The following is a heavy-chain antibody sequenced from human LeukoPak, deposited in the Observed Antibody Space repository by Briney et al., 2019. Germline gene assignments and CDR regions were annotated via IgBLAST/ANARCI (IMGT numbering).Heavy chain of an antibody. CDR1: GGSISSGSYY. J-gene: IGHJ5*02. CDR3: ARVATTGDFWSGYLNWFDP. Sequence: SQTLSLTCTVSGGSISSGSYYWSWIRQPAGKGLEWIGRIYTSGSTNYNPSLKSRVTISVDTSKNQFSLKLSSATATDTAVYYCARVATTGDFWSGYLNWFDPWGQGTLVTVSS. CDR2: IYTSGST. D-gene: IGHD3-3*01. V-gene: IGHV4-61*02.